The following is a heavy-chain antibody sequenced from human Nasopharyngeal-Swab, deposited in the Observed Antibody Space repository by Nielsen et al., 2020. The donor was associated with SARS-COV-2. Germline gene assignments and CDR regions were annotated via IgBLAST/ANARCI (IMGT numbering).Heavy chain of an antibody. CDR3: ASSPLDSSGYCYGLDY. D-gene: IGHD3-22*01. CDR2: ISYDGSNK. Sequence: GESLKISCAASGFTFSSYAMHWVRQAPGKGLECVAVISYDGSNKYYADSVKGRLTISRDNSKNTLSLQMNSLRAEDTAVYYCASSPLDSSGYCYGLDYWGQGTLVTVSS. V-gene: IGHV3-30-3*01. J-gene: IGHJ4*02. CDR1: GFTFSSYA.